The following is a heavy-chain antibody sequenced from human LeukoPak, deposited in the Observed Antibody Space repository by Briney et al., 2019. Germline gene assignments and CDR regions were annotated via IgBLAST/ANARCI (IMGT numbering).Heavy chain of an antibody. CDR2: ISGSGGST. CDR3: AKRGSSLRDLDY. V-gene: IGHV3-23*01. Sequence: GGSLGLSCAASGFTFSSYAMSWVRQAPGKGLEWVSAISGSGGSTYYADSVKGRFTISRDNSKNTLYLQMNSLRAEDTAVYYCAKRGSSLRDLDYWGQGTLVTVSS. J-gene: IGHJ4*02. CDR1: GFTFSSYA. D-gene: IGHD6-13*01.